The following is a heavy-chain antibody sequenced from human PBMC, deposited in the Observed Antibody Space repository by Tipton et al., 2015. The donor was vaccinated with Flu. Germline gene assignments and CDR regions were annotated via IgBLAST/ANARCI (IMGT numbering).Heavy chain of an antibody. V-gene: IGHV4-4*07. CDR2: MYITGST. CDR3: ARSGNYLYVNAMDV. D-gene: IGHD1-26*01. Sequence: TLSLTCTVSGGSISNYYWSWIRQPAGKGLEWIGRMYITGSTNYNPSLKSRVAMSLDTSKNQVSLRLSYVTSADTALYYCARSGNYLYVNAMDVWGQGTTVTVSS. CDR1: GGSISNYY. J-gene: IGHJ6*02.